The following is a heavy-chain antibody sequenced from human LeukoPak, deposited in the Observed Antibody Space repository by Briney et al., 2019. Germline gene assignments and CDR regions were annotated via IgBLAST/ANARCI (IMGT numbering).Heavy chain of an antibody. CDR2: ISSSSSYI. V-gene: IGHV3-21*01. CDR1: GFTFRSYS. D-gene: IGHD3-10*01. Sequence: GGSLRLSCAASGFTFRSYSINWVRQAPGKGLEWLSSISSSSSYIYYADSVKGRFTISRDNAKNSLYLQMNSLRAEDTAVYYCASPLGSGDAFDIWGQGTMVTVSS. J-gene: IGHJ3*02. CDR3: ASPLGSGDAFDI.